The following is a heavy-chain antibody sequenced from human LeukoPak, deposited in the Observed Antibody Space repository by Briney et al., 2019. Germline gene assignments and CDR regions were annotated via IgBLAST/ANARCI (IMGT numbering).Heavy chain of an antibody. D-gene: IGHD2-2*01. CDR3: AKELTIVVVPAAEKALDY. J-gene: IGHJ4*02. CDR1: GFTFSSYG. Sequence: PGGSLRLSYAASGFTFSSYGMHWVRQAPGKGLEWVAFIRYDGSNKYYADSVKGRFTISRDNSKNTLYLQMNRLRAEDTAVYYCAKELTIVVVPAAEKALDYWGQGTLVTVSS. V-gene: IGHV3-30*02. CDR2: IRYDGSNK.